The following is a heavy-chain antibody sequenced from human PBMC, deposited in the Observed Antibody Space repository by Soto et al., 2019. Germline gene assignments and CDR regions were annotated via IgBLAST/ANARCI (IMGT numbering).Heavy chain of an antibody. V-gene: IGHV1-69*01. CDR3: ARVRRDIAMVNPRYYYYYGMDV. CDR2: IIPIFGTA. J-gene: IGHJ6*02. D-gene: IGHD5-18*01. Sequence: QVQLVQSGAEVKKPGSSVKVSCKASGGTFSSYAISWVRQAPGQGLEWMGGIIPIFGTANYAQKFQGRVTITADESTSTAYMELSSLRSEDTAVYYCARVRRDIAMVNPRYYYYYGMDVWGQGTTVTVSS. CDR1: GGTFSSYA.